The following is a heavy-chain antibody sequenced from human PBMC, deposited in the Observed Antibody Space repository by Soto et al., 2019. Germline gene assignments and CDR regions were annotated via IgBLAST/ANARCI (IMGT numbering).Heavy chain of an antibody. Sequence: GASVKVSCKASGGTFSSYAISWVRQAPGQGLEWMGGIIPIFGTANYAQKFQGRVTITADKSTSTAYTELSSLRSEDTAVYYCAREAQSYYYDSSGYPNWFDPWGQGTLVTVSS. V-gene: IGHV1-69*06. CDR2: IIPIFGTA. CDR3: AREAQSYYYDSSGYPNWFDP. J-gene: IGHJ5*02. CDR1: GGTFSSYA. D-gene: IGHD3-22*01.